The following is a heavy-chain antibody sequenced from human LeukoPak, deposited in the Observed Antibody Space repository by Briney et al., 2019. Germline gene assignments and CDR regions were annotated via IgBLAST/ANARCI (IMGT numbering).Heavy chain of an antibody. D-gene: IGHD4-11*01. CDR2: FNPGSGST. J-gene: IGHJ4*02. CDR1: GYTFTSYY. CDR3: ARDFDYSNHYFDY. Sequence: ASVKVSCKASGYTFTSYYMHWVRQAPGQGLEWMGIFNPGSGSTGYAQKFQGRVTMTRDTSTSTVYMELSSLRSEDTALYYCARDFDYSNHYFDYXGQGTLXTVSS. V-gene: IGHV1-46*01.